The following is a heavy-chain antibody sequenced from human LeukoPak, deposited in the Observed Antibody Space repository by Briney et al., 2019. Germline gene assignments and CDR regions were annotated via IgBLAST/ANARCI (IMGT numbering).Heavy chain of an antibody. CDR1: GFTFSSYG. J-gene: IGHJ5*02. CDR3: AKDLRRLTMIVTGWFDP. CDR2: ISYDGSNR. Sequence: GRSLRLSCAASGFTFSSYGMHWVRQAPGKGLEWVAVISYDGSNRYYADSVKGRFTISRDNSKNTLYLQMNSLRAEDTAVYYCAKDLRRLTMIVTGWFDPWGQGALVTVSS. D-gene: IGHD3-22*01. V-gene: IGHV3-30*18.